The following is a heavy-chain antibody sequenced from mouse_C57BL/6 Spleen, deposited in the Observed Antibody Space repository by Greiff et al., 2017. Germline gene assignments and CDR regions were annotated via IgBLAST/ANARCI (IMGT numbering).Heavy chain of an antibody. CDR3: ARDTSYYGNYHYAMDY. J-gene: IGHJ4*01. Sequence: EVQGVESGGGLVKPGGSLKLSCAASGFTFSDYGMHWVRQAPEKGLEWVAYISSGSSTIYYADTVKGRFTISRDNAKNTLFLQMTSLRSEDTAMYYCARDTSYYGNYHYAMDYWGQGTSVTVSS. CDR2: ISSGSSTI. V-gene: IGHV5-17*01. CDR1: GFTFSDYG. D-gene: IGHD2-10*01.